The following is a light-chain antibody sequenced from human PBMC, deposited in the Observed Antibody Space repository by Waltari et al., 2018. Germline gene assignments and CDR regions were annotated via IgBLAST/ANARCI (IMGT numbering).Light chain of an antibody. V-gene: IGLV1-40*01. CDR3: QSLDMSLSGGVV. Sequence: QSVLTQPPSVSGAPGQRITISCTGSSSNIGAGHDVNWYRVFPAAPPKVLLYGNNNRPSGVPDRFSGAKSATSAALAITGLQAEDAAEYDCQSLDMSLSGGVVFGGGTKVTVL. CDR2: GNN. CDR1: SSNIGAGHD. J-gene: IGLJ2*01.